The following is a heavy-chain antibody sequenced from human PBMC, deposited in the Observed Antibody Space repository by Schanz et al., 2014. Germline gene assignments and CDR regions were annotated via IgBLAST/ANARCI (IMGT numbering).Heavy chain of an antibody. J-gene: IGHJ1*01. Sequence: QVHLVQSGAEVKKPGASVKVSCRASGYTFRSYGINWVRQAPGQGLEWMGWISGYDANTNYAQKFQGRVTMTTDTSTSTAYMELRSLRSDDTAVYYCAGATYSSSWYGGSEYFQHWGQGTLVTVSS. CDR3: AGATYSSSWYGGSEYFQH. V-gene: IGHV1-18*01. CDR1: GYTFRSYG. CDR2: ISGYDANT. D-gene: IGHD6-13*01.